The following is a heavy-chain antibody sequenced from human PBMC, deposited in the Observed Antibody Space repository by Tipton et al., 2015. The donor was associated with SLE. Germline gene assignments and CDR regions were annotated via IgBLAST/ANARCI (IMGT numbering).Heavy chain of an antibody. CDR1: GGSISSSSYY. J-gene: IGHJ2*01. V-gene: IGHV4-39*01. D-gene: IGHD4-17*01. CDR3: ARTVGDYGYFDL. CDR2: VYYSGST. Sequence: TLSLTCTVSGGSISSSSYYWGWIRQPPGKGLEWSGSVYYSGSTYYNPSLKSRVTISVDTSKNQFSLKLSSVTAADTAVYYCARTVGDYGYFDLWGRGTLVTVSS.